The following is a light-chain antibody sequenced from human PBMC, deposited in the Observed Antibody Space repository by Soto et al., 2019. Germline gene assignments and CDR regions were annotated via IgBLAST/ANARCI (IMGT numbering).Light chain of an antibody. V-gene: IGKV3-11*01. CDR2: DAS. J-gene: IGKJ4*01. Sequence: EIMLTQSPATLSLSPGERATLSCRASQSVSSFVAWYQQKPGQAPRLLIYDASIRAIGIPARFSGSGSGTDFTLTISSLEPEEFAVYYCQQRSNWPLTFGGGTKVEIK. CDR1: QSVSSF. CDR3: QQRSNWPLT.